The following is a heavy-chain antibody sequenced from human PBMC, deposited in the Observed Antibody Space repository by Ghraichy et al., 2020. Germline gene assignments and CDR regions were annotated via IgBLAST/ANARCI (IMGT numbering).Heavy chain of an antibody. CDR3: VREEDYNFEL. CDR2: INQKGNEK. J-gene: IGHJ4*02. V-gene: IGHV3-7*01. Sequence: GGSLRLSCAASGFTFSTYWMGWVRQAPGKGLEWVATINQKGNEKYYVDSLKGRFTISRDNAENSLYLQMNNLRDEDTAVYYCVREEDYNFELWGQGTLVTVSS. D-gene: IGHD1-1*01. CDR1: GFTFSTYW.